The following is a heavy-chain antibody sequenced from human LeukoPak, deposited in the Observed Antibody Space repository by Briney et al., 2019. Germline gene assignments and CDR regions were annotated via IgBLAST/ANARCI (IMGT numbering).Heavy chain of an antibody. CDR1: GSTFTGYY. V-gene: IGHV1-2*02. CDR2: INPNSGGT. Sequence: ASVKLSCTASGSTFTGYYMHWVRQAPGQGLEWMGWINPNSGGTNYAQKFQGRVTMTRDTSISTAYMELSRMRSDDTAVYYCARGGLYYDSSGYYYQYYYGMDVWGQGTTVTVSS. D-gene: IGHD3-22*01. CDR3: ARGGLYYDSSGYYYQYYYGMDV. J-gene: IGHJ6*02.